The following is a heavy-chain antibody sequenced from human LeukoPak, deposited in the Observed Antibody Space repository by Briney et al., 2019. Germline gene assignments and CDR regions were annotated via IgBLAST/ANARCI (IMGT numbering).Heavy chain of an antibody. CDR2: IXXXSGGT. CDR1: GYTFTGYY. D-gene: IGHD3-3*01. Sequence: ASVKVSCKASGYTFTGYYMHWXXQAPGQGLEWMXXIXXXSGGTNYAQKFQGRVTMTRDTSISTAYMELSRLRSDDTAVYYCAREGLSDFWSGYYTTFGYWGQGTLVTVSS. V-gene: IGHV1-2*02. J-gene: IGHJ4*02. CDR3: AREGLSDFWSGYYTTFGY.